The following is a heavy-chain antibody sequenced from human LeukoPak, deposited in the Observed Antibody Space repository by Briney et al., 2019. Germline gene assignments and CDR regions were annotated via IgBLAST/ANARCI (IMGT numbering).Heavy chain of an antibody. CDR3: ASSPFPYYFDY. J-gene: IGHJ4*02. D-gene: IGHD3-16*01. Sequence: HPGGSLRLSCAASGFTFSSYGMHWVRQAPGKGLEWVSYISSSSSTIYYADSVKGRFTISRDNAKNSLYLQMNSLRAEDTAVYYCASSPFPYYFDYWGQGTLDTVSS. V-gene: IGHV3-48*04. CDR1: GFTFSSYG. CDR2: ISSSSSTI.